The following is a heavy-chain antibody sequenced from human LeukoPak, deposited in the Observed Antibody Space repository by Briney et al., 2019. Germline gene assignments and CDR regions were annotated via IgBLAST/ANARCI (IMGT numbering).Heavy chain of an antibody. CDR2: IYHSGST. D-gene: IGHD6-19*01. CDR3: AREDSSTSS. V-gene: IGHV4-59*12. J-gene: IGHJ5*02. Sequence: SETLSLTCTVSGGSISSYYWSWIRQPPGKGLEWIGYIYHSGSTYYNPSLKSRVTISVDRSKNQFSLKLSSVTAADTAVYYCAREDSSTSSWGQGTLVTVSS. CDR1: GGSISSYY.